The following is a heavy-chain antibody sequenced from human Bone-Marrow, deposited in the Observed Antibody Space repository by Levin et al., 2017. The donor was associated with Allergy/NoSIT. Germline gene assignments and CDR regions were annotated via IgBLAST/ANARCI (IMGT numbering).Heavy chain of an antibody. V-gene: IGHV1-18*01. D-gene: IGHD6-13*01. CDR3: ARVPDRSSWTIFDY. CDR1: GYTFTSYG. Sequence: GASVKVSCKASGYTFTSYGISWVRQAPGQGLEWMGWISAYNGNTNYAQKLQGRVTMTTDTSTSTAYMELRSLRSDDTAVYYCARVPDRSSWTIFDYWGQGTLVTVSS. CDR2: ISAYNGNT. J-gene: IGHJ4*02.